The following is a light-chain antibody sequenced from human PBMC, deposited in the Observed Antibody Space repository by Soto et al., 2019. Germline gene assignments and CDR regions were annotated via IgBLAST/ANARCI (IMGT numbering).Light chain of an antibody. CDR3: LQNYRSPWT. CDR2: LAS. V-gene: IGKV1-6*01. CDR1: QAIGND. Sequence: AIQITQSPSSLSASVGDRVTITCRESQAIGNDLGWYYQIPGKAPKLLIYLASRLHSGVPSKFSGRGSGTDFTLTIRCLQPEDFATYYCLQNYRSPWTFGQGTKVELK. J-gene: IGKJ1*01.